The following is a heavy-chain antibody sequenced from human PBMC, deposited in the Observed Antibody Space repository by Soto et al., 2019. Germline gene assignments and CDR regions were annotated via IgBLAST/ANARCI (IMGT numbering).Heavy chain of an antibody. CDR1: GDSISTGGYY. Sequence: QVQLQESGPGLVKPSQTLSLTCTDSGDSISTGGYYWTWIRQHPGKGLEWIGYIYYSGSTYYNPSLKSRVTISVDTSKNQFSLKLSSVTAADTAVYYCARGLSVTLFDNWGQGTLVTVSS. D-gene: IGHD4-17*01. V-gene: IGHV4-31*03. CDR3: ARGLSVTLFDN. CDR2: IYYSGST. J-gene: IGHJ4*02.